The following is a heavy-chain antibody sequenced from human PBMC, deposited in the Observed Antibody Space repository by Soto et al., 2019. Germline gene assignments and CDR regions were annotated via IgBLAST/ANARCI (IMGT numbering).Heavy chain of an antibody. D-gene: IGHD2-21*02. V-gene: IGHV3-23*01. Sequence: PGGSLRLSCAATGFTFSVYAMTWVRQAPGKGLEWVSAVTANGGSTYSADSVKGRFTISRDNSKNTLFLQMNSLRAEDTAVYYCASLGVGDWANYYYYYGMDVWGQGNTVTVSS. J-gene: IGHJ6*02. CDR2: VTANGGST. CDR1: GFTFSVYA. CDR3: ASLGVGDWANYYYYYGMDV.